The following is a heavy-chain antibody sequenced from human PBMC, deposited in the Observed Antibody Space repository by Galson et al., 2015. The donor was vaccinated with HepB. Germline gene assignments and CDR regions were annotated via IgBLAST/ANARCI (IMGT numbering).Heavy chain of an antibody. Sequence: PALVKPTQTLTLTCTFSGFSLTTRGMRVSWIHQPPGRALEWLARIDGDDDKLYSTSLKTRLTISKDTSKNQVVLTMTNMDPVDTATYYCARIGVAGAWGQGTLVTVSS. CDR2: IDGDDDK. CDR1: GFSLTTRGMR. D-gene: IGHD6-19*01. CDR3: ARIGVAGA. V-gene: IGHV2-70*04. J-gene: IGHJ5*02.